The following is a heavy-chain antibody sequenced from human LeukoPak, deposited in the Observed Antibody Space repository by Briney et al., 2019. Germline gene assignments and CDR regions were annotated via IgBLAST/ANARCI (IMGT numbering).Heavy chain of an antibody. J-gene: IGHJ4*02. D-gene: IGHD6-13*01. Sequence: GGSLRLSCAASGFTFSNYAMSWVRQAPGKGLEWVSVIYRGGSTYYADSVKGRFTISRDNSKNTLYLQMNSLRAEDTAVYYCARDTPHSSSWYVNYWGQGTLVTVSS. V-gene: IGHV3-66*01. CDR1: GFTFSNYA. CDR3: ARDTPHSSSWYVNY. CDR2: IYRGGST.